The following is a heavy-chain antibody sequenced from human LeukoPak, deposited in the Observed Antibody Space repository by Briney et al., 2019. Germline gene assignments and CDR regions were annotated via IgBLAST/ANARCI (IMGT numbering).Heavy chain of an antibody. Sequence: AGGSLRLSCAASGFTFSSYAMSWVRQAPGKGLEWVSAISGSGGSTYYADPVKGRFTISRDNSKNTLYLQMNSLRAEDTAVYYCANLDTAMVYYYYYGMDVWGQGTTVTVSS. CDR1: GFTFSSYA. V-gene: IGHV3-23*01. D-gene: IGHD5-18*01. CDR2: ISGSGGST. CDR3: ANLDTAMVYYYYYGMDV. J-gene: IGHJ6*02.